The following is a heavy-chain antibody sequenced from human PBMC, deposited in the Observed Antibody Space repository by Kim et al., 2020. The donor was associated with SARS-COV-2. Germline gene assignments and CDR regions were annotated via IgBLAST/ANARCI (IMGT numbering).Heavy chain of an antibody. V-gene: IGHV1-8*01. D-gene: IGHD3-10*01. CDR1: GYTFTGHH. J-gene: IGHJ3*01. CDR3: ARTFGSWNALDV. CDR2: MNPTSGNT. Sequence: ASVKVSCKASGYTFTGHHIAWVRQAAGRGLEYMGWMNPTSGNTGYVQKFQGRVTITRDTSISTAYMELSSLTSEDTAFYYCARTFGSWNALDVWGQGTMVTVSS.